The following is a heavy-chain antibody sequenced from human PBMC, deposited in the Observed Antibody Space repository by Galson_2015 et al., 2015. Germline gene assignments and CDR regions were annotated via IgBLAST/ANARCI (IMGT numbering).Heavy chain of an antibody. CDR1: GFTFSNAW. V-gene: IGHV3-15*01. Sequence: SLRLSCAASGFTFSNAWMSWVRQAPGKGLEWAGRIKSKTDGGTTDYAALVKGRFTISRDDSKNTLYLQMNSLKTEDTAVYYCTTDGGWLQPNWGQGTLVTVSS. D-gene: IGHD5-24*01. CDR3: TTDGGWLQPN. J-gene: IGHJ4*02. CDR2: IKSKTDGGTT.